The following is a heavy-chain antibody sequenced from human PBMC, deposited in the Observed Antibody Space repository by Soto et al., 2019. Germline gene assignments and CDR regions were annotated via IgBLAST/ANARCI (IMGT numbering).Heavy chain of an antibody. J-gene: IGHJ4*02. Sequence: EVQLVESGGGLVQPGGSLRLSCAASGFTFTRYWMSWVRQAPGKGLEWVANIKHDGSEKYYVDSVEGRFTISRDNAKNSLYLHIISLRAEGMAVDYCVRDDEVFFDCWGQGSLVTVFS. CDR3: VRDDEVFFDC. D-gene: IGHD3-10*01. V-gene: IGHV3-7*01. CDR2: IKHDGSEK. CDR1: GFTFTRYW.